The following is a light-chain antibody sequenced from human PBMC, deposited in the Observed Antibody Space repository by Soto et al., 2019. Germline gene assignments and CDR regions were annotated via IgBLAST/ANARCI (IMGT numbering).Light chain of an antibody. J-gene: IGKJ4*01. Sequence: AIQMTQSPSSLSASVIDVVTITCLASQGIRNDLGWYQQKPGKAPKLLIYAASSLQSGVPSRFSGSGSGTDFTLTISSLQPEDFATYYCLQDYNYPLTFGGGTKVDIK. CDR3: LQDYNYPLT. CDR1: QGIRND. CDR2: AAS. V-gene: IGKV1-6*01.